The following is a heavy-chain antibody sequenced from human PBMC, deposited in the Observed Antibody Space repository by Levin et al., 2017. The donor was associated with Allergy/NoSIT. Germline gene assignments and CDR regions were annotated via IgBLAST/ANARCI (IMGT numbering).Heavy chain of an antibody. J-gene: IGHJ4*02. CDR3: ARHGYSGYHDY. Sequence: SETLSLTCTVSGGSISSYYWSWIRQPPGKGLEWIGYIYYSGSTNYNPSLKSRVTISVDTSKNQFSLKLSSVTAADTAVYYCARHGYSGYHDYWGQGTLVTVSS. CDR2: IYYSGST. D-gene: IGHD5-12*01. V-gene: IGHV4-59*08. CDR1: GGSISSYY.